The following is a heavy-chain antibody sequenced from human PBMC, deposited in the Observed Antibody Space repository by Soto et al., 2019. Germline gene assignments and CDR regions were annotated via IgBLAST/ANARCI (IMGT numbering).Heavy chain of an antibody. D-gene: IGHD1-7*01. CDR3: ASRDPGTSVDY. CDR1: GGSFTSNNW. J-gene: IGHJ4*02. CDR2: IYRTAST. V-gene: IGHV4-4*02. Sequence: QVQLQESGPGLVKPSGTLSLTCAVSGGSFTSNNWWTWVRQPPGQGLEWIGEIYRTASTNYNPSRKSRVTTLLYKSENQFALKVTSLTAADTAVYYCASRDPGTSVDYWGQGTLVTVSS.